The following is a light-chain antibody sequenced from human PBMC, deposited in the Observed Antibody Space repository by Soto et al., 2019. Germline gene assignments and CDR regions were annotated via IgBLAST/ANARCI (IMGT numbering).Light chain of an antibody. CDR1: QSLGSK. V-gene: IGKV3-15*01. CDR2: GAS. Sequence: EIVMTQSPATLSVSPGERATLSCRASQSLGSKLAWYQAKPSQAPRLLIYGASSRATGVPARVSGSGSGTEFTLILSSLQSEEVAVYYCQQYNNWPWTFGRGTKVEI. CDR3: QQYNNWPWT. J-gene: IGKJ1*01.